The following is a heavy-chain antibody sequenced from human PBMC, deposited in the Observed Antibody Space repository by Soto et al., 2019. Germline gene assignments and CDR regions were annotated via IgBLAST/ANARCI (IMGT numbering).Heavy chain of an antibody. J-gene: IGHJ4*02. V-gene: IGHV3-33*01. D-gene: IGHD3-16*01. Sequence: GRSMRVWWGVAGGMFIGYGFHWVRQATGKGLEWVAVIWHDGSQKYYADSVKGRFTISRDNSKNTLYLQMDSLRDEDTAVYYCVRDGGGDTVFFGFLDYWGEATLRTLSS. CDR1: GGMFIGYG. CDR2: IWHDGSQK. CDR3: VRDGGGDTVFFGFLDY.